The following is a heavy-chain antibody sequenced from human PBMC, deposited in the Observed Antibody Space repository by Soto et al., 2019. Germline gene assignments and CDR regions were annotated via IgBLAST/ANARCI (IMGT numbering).Heavy chain of an antibody. Sequence: ASVKVSCKASGYTFTSYGISWVRQAPGQGLEWMGWISAYNGSTNYAQKLQGRVTMTTDTSTSTAYMELRSLRSDDTAVYYCARDSSGWSPVDYWGQGTLVTVSS. D-gene: IGHD6-19*01. J-gene: IGHJ4*02. CDR3: ARDSSGWSPVDY. CDR2: ISAYNGST. V-gene: IGHV1-18*01. CDR1: GYTFTSYG.